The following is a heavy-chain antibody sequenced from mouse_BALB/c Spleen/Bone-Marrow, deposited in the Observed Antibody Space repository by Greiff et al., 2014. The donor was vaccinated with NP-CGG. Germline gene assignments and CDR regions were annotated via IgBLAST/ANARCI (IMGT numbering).Heavy chain of an antibody. Sequence: EVQVKQSGPELVKPGASVKISCKASGYSFISYVMHWVKQKPGKSLEWIGCINPYNGGTLYNEKFKGKATLTSDKSSSTAYMELLSLESEDYAGECCAEEYDSNDDFDHWGQGTSLTVSS. CDR1: GYSFISYV. D-gene: IGHD2-5*01. CDR2: INPYNGGT. V-gene: IGHV1-14*01. J-gene: IGHJ2*02. CDR3: AEEYDSNDDFDH.